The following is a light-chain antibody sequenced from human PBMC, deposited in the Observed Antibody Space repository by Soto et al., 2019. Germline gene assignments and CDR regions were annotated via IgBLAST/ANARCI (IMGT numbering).Light chain of an antibody. V-gene: IGKV1-39*01. CDR2: AAS. CDR1: QTISSY. J-gene: IGKJ1*01. Sequence: DIQMTQSPSSLSASVGDGVTITCRAGQTISSYLNWYQQKPGKAPKLLIYAASTLQSDVPSRFSGSGSGTDFTLTISSLQPEDFATHYCQQSLSFPRTFGQGTKVEIK. CDR3: QQSLSFPRT.